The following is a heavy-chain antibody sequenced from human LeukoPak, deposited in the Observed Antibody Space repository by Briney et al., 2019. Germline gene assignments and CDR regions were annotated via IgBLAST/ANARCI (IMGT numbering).Heavy chain of an antibody. Sequence: SETLSLTCTVSGGSISSYYWSWIRQPPGKGLEWIGYIYYSGSTNYNPSLKSRVAISVDTSKNQFSLKLSSVTAADTAVYYCARDVSAAGTDFDYWGQGTLVTVSS. CDR2: IYYSGST. J-gene: IGHJ4*02. V-gene: IGHV4-59*01. CDR3: ARDVSAAGTDFDY. D-gene: IGHD6-13*01. CDR1: GGSISSYY.